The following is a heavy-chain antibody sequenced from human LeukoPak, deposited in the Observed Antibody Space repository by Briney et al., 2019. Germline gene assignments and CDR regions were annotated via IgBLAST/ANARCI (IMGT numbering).Heavy chain of an antibody. CDR3: ARDLAPRAFDY. V-gene: IGHV3-30-3*01. CDR1: GFTFSRYA. Sequence: PGGSLRLSCAASGFTFSRYAMHWVRQAPGKGLEWVAVISFDGSNNYHADSLKGRFTVSRDNSKNTLFLQMNSLRTEDTAVYYCARDLAPRAFDYWGQGTLVTVSS. D-gene: IGHD2-21*01. CDR2: ISFDGSNN. J-gene: IGHJ4*02.